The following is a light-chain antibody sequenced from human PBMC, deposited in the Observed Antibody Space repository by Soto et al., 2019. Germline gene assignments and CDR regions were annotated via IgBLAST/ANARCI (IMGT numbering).Light chain of an antibody. CDR1: RRITTF. CDR3: QQTYSTPYT. Sequence: IHMTQSPSSLSASVGDRVTITCRASRRITTFLNWYQKKPGEAPKLLISTSGTLQRGVPSRFSGSGSGTDFTLTITSLQRADFATYFCQQTYSTPYTFGQGTQLEI. V-gene: IGKV1-39*01. CDR2: TSG. J-gene: IGKJ2*01.